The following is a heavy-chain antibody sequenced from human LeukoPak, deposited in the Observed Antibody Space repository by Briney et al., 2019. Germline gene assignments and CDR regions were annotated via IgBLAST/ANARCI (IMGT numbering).Heavy chain of an antibody. CDR2: ISGSGGST. D-gene: IGHD6-19*01. CDR1: GFTFSSYA. J-gene: IGHJ4*02. CDR3: AKERSSDSGWYYFDY. Sequence: PGGSLRLSCAASGFTFSSYAMSWVRQAPGKGLEWVSAISGSGGSTYYADSAKGRFTISRDNSKNTLYLQMNSLRAEDTAVYYCAKERSSDSGWYYFDYWGQGTLVTVSS. V-gene: IGHV3-23*01.